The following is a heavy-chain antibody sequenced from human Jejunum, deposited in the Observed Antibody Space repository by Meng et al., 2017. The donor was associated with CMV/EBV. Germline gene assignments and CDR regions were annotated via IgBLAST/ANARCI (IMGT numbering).Heavy chain of an antibody. CDR1: TAYD. CDR3: ARVPVIRGVIITGCWFDP. CDR2: MKPESGNT. D-gene: IGHD3-10*01. V-gene: IGHV1-8*01. Sequence: TAYDINWVRQATGQGLEWMGWMKPESGNTGSEQKFQGRVSMTRNTSINTAYLELRSLRSEDTAVYYCARVPVIRGVIITGCWFDPWGQGTLVTVSS. J-gene: IGHJ5*02.